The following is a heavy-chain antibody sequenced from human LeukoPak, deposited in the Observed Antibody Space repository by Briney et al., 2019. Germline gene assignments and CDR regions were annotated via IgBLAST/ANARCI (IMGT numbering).Heavy chain of an antibody. J-gene: IGHJ4*02. D-gene: IGHD3-10*01. CDR1: GGSISSGGYS. CDR2: IYHSGST. Sequence: PSETLSLTCAVSGGSISSGGYSWSWIRQPPGKGLEWIGYIYHSGSTYYNPSLKSRVTISVDTSKNQFSLKLSSVTAADTAVYYCARHRNSPWFGEFPFDYWGQGTLVTVSS. CDR3: ARHRNSPWFGEFPFDY. V-gene: IGHV4-30-2*01.